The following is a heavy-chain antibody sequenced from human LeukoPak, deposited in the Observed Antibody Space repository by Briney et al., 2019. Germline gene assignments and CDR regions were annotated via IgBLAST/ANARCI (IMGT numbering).Heavy chain of an antibody. V-gene: IGHV3-23*01. J-gene: IGHJ4*02. CDR3: AECRSSAAGTVSGYFDY. Sequence: PGGSLRLSCAASEFTFSGYDMNWVRQAPGKGLEYVSGISGSGGSTYHADSVKGRFTISRDNSKNTLYLQMNSLRGEDTAVYYCAECRSSAAGTVSGYFDYWGQGILVTVSS. CDR2: ISGSGGST. D-gene: IGHD6-13*01. CDR1: EFTFSGYD.